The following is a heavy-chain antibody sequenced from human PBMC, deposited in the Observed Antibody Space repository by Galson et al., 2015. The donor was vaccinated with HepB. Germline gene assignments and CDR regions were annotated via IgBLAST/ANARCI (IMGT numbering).Heavy chain of an antibody. CDR1: GFTFSSYA. J-gene: IGHJ6*02. V-gene: IGHV3-23*01. CDR3: AKEKRFSKLYYYGMDV. D-gene: IGHD3-3*01. Sequence: SLRLSCAASGFTFSSYAMSWVRQAPGKGLEWVSAISGSGGSTYYADSVKGRFTISRDNSKNTLYLQMNSLRAEDTAVYYCAKEKRFSKLYYYGMDVWGQGTTVTVSS. CDR2: ISGSGGST.